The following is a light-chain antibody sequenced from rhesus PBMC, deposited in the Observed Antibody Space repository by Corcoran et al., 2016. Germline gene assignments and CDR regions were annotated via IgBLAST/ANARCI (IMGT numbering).Light chain of an antibody. CDR1: QAINNN. V-gene: IGKV1-25*01. J-gene: IGKJ1*01. CDR3: QHAYNSPWT. CDR2: HAS. Sequence: DIQLTQSPSSLSASVGDRVTIACQASQAINNNLAWYQERPGRPPKLLIYHASPLQSGVPSRFSGSRSGTYFPRTITNLQPEDVATYYCQHAYNSPWTFGRGTNMEI.